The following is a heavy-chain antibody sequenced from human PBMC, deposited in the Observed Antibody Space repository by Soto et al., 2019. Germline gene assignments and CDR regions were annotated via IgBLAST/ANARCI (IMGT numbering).Heavy chain of an antibody. Sequence: GGSLRLSCAASGFTPGTYWMSWVRQAPGKGLEWVANINEDGSERYYVDSVKGRFTISRDSVDNSLYLQMNSLRAEDTAVYYCAKNGPELWSGYQIVSWGQGTLVTVSS. V-gene: IGHV3-7*01. D-gene: IGHD3-3*01. CDR1: GFTPGTYW. CDR3: AKNGPELWSGYQIVS. J-gene: IGHJ4*02. CDR2: INEDGSER.